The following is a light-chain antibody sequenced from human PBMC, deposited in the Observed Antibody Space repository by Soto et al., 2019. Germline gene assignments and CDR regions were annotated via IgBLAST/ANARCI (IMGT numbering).Light chain of an antibody. CDR3: QKYYSPWT. J-gene: IGKJ3*01. Sequence: DIVMTQSPDSLAVSLGERATINCKSSQSVLYSSNNKNYLAWYQQKPGQPPKLLIYWASTRESGVPDRFSGRGSGTDFPPTISTLRVEDGAVYYCQKYYSPWTFGQGTKA. CDR1: QSVLYSSNNKNY. V-gene: IGKV4-1*01. CDR2: WAS.